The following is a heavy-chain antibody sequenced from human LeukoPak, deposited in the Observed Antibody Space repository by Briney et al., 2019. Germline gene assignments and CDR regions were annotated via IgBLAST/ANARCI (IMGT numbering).Heavy chain of an antibody. CDR2: ISWNSYT. D-gene: IGHD2-15*01. CDR3: VKDMGGCSGGSCYKYFGLDV. CDR1: GFSFDDFA. V-gene: IGHV3-9*01. Sequence: GGSLRLSCAASGFSFDDFAMHWVRQAPGKGLEWVSSISWNSYTDYADSVRGRFTISKDNTKNFLYLQLNNLRADDTALYYCVKDMGGCSGGSCYKYFGLDVWGQGTPVTVSS. J-gene: IGHJ6*02.